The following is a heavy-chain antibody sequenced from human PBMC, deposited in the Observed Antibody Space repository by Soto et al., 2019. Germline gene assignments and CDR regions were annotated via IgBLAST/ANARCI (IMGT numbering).Heavy chain of an antibody. CDR3: PRSPHSDSSGYGGGACDY. Sequence: QVQLVQSGAEVKKPGSSVKVSCKASGGTFSSYTISWVRQAPGQGLEWMGRIIPILGIANYAQKFQGRVTITADKSTNTAYMKPGRLRAEDTAVYSCPRSPHSDSSGYGGGACDYWGQGTLVTVSS. D-gene: IGHD3-22*01. J-gene: IGHJ4*02. V-gene: IGHV1-69*02. CDR2: IIPILGIA. CDR1: GGTFSSYT.